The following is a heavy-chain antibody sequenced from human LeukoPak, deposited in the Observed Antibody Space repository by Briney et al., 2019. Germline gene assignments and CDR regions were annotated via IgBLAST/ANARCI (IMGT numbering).Heavy chain of an antibody. Sequence: PGGSLRLSCAASGFTFSSYSMNWVRQAPGKGLEWVSYISSSSSTIYYADSVKGRFTISRDNAKNSLYLQMNSLRAEDTAVYYCARDYSGSPVYAFDIWGQGTMVTVSS. J-gene: IGHJ3*02. CDR2: ISSSSSTI. V-gene: IGHV3-48*04. CDR3: ARDYSGSPVYAFDI. D-gene: IGHD1-26*01. CDR1: GFTFSSYS.